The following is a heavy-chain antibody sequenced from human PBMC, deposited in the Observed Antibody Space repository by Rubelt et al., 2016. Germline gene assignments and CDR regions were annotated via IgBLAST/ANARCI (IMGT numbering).Heavy chain of an antibody. V-gene: IGHV4-34*01. CDR3: ARHLRSGSGYYSPFVY. D-gene: IGHD3-22*01. Sequence: QVQLQQWGAGVLKPSETLSLTCSVNARSFSGYYWSWIRQPPGKGLEWIGEINHSGSANYNPSLKSRVTISVDTSKNQFSLKLSSVTAADTAVYYCARHLRSGSGYYSPFVYWGQGTLVTVSS. J-gene: IGHJ4*02. CDR1: ARSFSGYY. CDR2: INHSGSA.